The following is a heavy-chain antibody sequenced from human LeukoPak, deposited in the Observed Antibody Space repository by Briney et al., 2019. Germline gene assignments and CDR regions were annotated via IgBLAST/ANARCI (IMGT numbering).Heavy chain of an antibody. V-gene: IGHV3-30*02. Sequence: GGSLRLSCAASGFTFSSYGMHWVRQAPGKGLEWVAFIRYDGSNKYYADSVKGRFTISRDNAKNSLYLQMNSLRAEDTAVYYCARGNSPIQLWDYYYYYYMDVWGKGTTVTISS. CDR2: IRYDGSNK. D-gene: IGHD5-18*01. J-gene: IGHJ6*03. CDR1: GFTFSSYG. CDR3: ARGNSPIQLWDYYYYYYMDV.